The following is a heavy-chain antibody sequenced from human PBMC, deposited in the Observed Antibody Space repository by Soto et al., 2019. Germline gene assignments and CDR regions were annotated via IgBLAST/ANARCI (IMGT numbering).Heavy chain of an antibody. CDR3: ARLVYDTRLNYMYFDF. CDR2: ILHDGTA. D-gene: IGHD3-10*01. CDR1: PVSLTSGNW. V-gene: IGHV4-4*02. J-gene: IGHJ4*02. Sequence: SLTLSLTCSLSPVSLTSGNWWPWDRQSPPKRLEYLGEILHDGTATYCPCLWRRVAMSVDTSRNQCSLKLTSVTAADTAVYFCARLVYDTRLNYMYFDFWGPGTLVTVSS.